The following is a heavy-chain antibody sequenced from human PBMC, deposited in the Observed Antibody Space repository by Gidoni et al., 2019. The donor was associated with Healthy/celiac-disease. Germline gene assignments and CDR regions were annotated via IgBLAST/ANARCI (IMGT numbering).Heavy chain of an antibody. V-gene: IGHV3-48*02. CDR3: ARDPSYDSSGYYYYFDY. J-gene: IGHJ4*01. D-gene: IGHD3-22*01. CDR2: IISSSSTI. CDR1: AFTFSGYS. Sequence: EVQLVESGGGLVQPGWSLRLSCAASAFTFSGYSMNWVRQAPGKGLEWVSYIISSSSTIYYADSVKGRFTISRDNAKNSLYLQMNSLRDEDTAVYYCARDPSYDSSGYYYYFDYWGQGTLVTVSS.